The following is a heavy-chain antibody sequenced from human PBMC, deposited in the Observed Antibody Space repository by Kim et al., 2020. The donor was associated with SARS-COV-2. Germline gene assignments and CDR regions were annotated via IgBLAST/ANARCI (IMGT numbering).Heavy chain of an antibody. V-gene: IGHV3-74*01. J-gene: IGHJ2*01. Sequence: RFTISRDNAKNTLYLQMNSLRAEDTAVYYCAREDVTMVRGVIIRYWYFDLWGRGTLVTVSS. D-gene: IGHD3-10*01. CDR3: AREDVTMVRGVIIRYWYFDL.